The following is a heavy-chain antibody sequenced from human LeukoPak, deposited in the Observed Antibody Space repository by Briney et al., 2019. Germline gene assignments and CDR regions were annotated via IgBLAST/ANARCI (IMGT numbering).Heavy chain of an antibody. J-gene: IGHJ5*02. D-gene: IGHD3-10*01. Sequence: SETLSLTCAVSGYSISSGYYWGWIRQPPGKGLEWIGNIYHNGNTYYNPSLKSRVTISVDTSKNQFSLKLSSVTAADTAVYYCARGGVTYDYGSWSQGTLVTVSS. CDR2: IYHNGNT. CDR1: GYSISSGYY. CDR3: ARGGVTYDYGS. V-gene: IGHV4-38-2*01.